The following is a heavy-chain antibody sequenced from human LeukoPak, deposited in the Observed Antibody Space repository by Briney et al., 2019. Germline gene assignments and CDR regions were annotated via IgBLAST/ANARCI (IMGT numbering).Heavy chain of an antibody. CDR1: GGSISSSSYY. CDR2: IYYSGST. D-gene: IGHD3-22*01. CDR3: ARHIGPLSHSSGWGVYFQH. V-gene: IGHV4-39*01. J-gene: IGHJ1*01. Sequence: SETLSLTCTVSGGSISSSSYYWGWIRQPPGKGLEWIGSIYYSGSTYYNPSLKSRVTISVDTSKNQFSLKLSSVTAADTAVYYCARHIGPLSHSSGWGVYFQHWGQGTLVTVSS.